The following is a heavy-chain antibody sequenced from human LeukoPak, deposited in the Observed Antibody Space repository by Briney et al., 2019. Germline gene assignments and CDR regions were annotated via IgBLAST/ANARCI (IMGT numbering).Heavy chain of an antibody. CDR3: AELGITMIGGV. V-gene: IGHV3-48*03. Sequence: GGSLRLSCAASGFTFSSYEMNWVREAPGRGLEWVSYISSSGSTIYYADSVKGRFTISRDNAKNSLYLQMNSLRAEDTAVYYCAELGITMIGGVWGKGTTVTISS. CDR1: GFTFSSYE. J-gene: IGHJ6*04. CDR2: ISSSGSTI. D-gene: IGHD3-10*02.